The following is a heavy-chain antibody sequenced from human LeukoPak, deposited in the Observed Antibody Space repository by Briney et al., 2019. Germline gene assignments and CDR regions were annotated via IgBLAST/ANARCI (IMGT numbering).Heavy chain of an antibody. CDR3: ARDGRGYYDSSGSFDY. CDR2: IHYSGST. J-gene: IGHJ4*02. CDR1: GGSFSSGSYY. D-gene: IGHD3-22*01. V-gene: IGHV4-61*01. Sequence: SETLSLTCTVSGGSFSSGSYYWSWIRQPPGKGPEWIGYIHYSGSTNYNPSLKSRVTISVDTSKNQVSLKLSSVTAADTAVYYCARDGRGYYDSSGSFDYWGQGTLVTVSS.